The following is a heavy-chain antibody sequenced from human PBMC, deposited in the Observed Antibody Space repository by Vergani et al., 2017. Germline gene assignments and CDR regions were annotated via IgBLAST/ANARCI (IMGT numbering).Heavy chain of an antibody. CDR1: GASINNDFYY. D-gene: IGHD4-23*01. CDR3: AIDNKQLRPRAFYL. V-gene: IGHV4-61*02. Sequence: QVQLQESGPGLVKPSQTLSLTCTVSGASINNDFYYWPWIRQPAGKGLEWFGRIYVSGITHYNSSLQSRVSMSVDTSKTQFSLTLTSVTAAYTAVYYCAIDNKQLRPRAFYLWGQGTMVTVSS. J-gene: IGHJ3*01. CDR2: IYVSGIT.